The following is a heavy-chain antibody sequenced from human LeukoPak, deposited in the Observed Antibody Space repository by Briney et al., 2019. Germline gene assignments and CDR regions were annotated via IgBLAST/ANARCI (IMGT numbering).Heavy chain of an antibody. V-gene: IGHV4-61*02. CDR3: ARVKYSGSYYGVDY. Sequence: SETLSLTCTVSGGSISSGSYYWSWIRQPAGKGLEWIGRIYTSGSTNFNPSLKSRVTISLDTSKNQFSLKLSSVTAADTAVYYCARVKYSGSYYGVDYWGQGTLVTVSS. CDR2: IYTSGST. J-gene: IGHJ4*02. CDR1: GGSISSGSYY. D-gene: IGHD1-26*01.